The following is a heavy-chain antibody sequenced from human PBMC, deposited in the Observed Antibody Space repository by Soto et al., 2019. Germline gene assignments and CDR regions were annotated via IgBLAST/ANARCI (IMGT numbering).Heavy chain of an antibody. V-gene: IGHV1-3*01. J-gene: IGHJ4*02. Sequence: ASVKVSCKASGYTFTSYAMHWVRQAPGQRLEWMGWVNAGNGNTKYSQKFQGRVTITRDTSASTAYMELSSLRSEDTAVFYCARSPSMVPFDYWGQGTLVTVSS. CDR2: VNAGNGNT. CDR1: GYTFTSYA. D-gene: IGHD3-10*01. CDR3: ARSPSMVPFDY.